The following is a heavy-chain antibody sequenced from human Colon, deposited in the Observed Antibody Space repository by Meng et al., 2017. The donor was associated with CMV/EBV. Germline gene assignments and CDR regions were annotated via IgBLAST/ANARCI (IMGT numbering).Heavy chain of an antibody. CDR3: ARVGGDGYNLRLYYLDY. Sequence: SVKVSCKASGGTLDIFGINWVRRAPGQGLEWMGGILPLLGTPAYAQKFQGRVTFTADESTRTAYMELSGLTSEDTAVYYCARVGGDGYNLRLYYLDYWGQGTLVTVSS. J-gene: IGHJ4*02. CDR1: GGTLDIFG. CDR2: ILPLLGTP. V-gene: IGHV1-69*13. D-gene: IGHD5-24*01.